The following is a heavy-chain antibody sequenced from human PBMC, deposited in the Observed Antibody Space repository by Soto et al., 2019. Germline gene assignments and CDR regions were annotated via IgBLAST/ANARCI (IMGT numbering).Heavy chain of an antibody. J-gene: IGHJ3*02. CDR2: IYYSGST. V-gene: IGHV4-59*08. Sequence: SEILSLTCTVSGGSISSYCWSWIRQPPGKGLEWIGYIYYSGSTNYNPSLKSRVTISVDTSKNQFSLKLSSVTAADTAVYYCARQRYGDYVDAFDIWGQGTMVTVSS. D-gene: IGHD4-17*01. CDR3: ARQRYGDYVDAFDI. CDR1: GGSISSYC.